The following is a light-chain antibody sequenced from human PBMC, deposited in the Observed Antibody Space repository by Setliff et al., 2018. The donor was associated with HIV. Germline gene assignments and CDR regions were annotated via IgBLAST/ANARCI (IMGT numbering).Light chain of an antibody. CDR2: EVS. J-gene: IGLJ1*01. V-gene: IGLV2-14*01. Sequence: QSALTQPASASGSPGQSITISCTGTSSDVGGYNYVSWYQQHPGKAPKLMIYEVSNRPSGVPDRFSGSKSGNTASLTISGLQTEDEADYFCSSYTSSSPLYVFGTGTKV. CDR1: SSDVGGYNY. CDR3: SSYTSSSPLYV.